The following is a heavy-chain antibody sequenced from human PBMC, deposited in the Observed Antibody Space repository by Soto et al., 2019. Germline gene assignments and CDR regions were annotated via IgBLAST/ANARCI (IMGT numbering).Heavy chain of an antibody. CDR1: GGSISSGGYS. D-gene: IGHD3-10*01. J-gene: IGHJ4*02. Sequence: PSETLSLTCAVSGGSISSGGYSWSWIRQPPGKGLEWIGYIYHSGSTYYNPSLKSRVTISVDRSKNQFSLKLSSVTAADTAVYYCARDGNYYGSGSDYFDYWGQGTLVTVSS. CDR2: IYHSGST. CDR3: ARDGNYYGSGSDYFDY. V-gene: IGHV4-30-2*01.